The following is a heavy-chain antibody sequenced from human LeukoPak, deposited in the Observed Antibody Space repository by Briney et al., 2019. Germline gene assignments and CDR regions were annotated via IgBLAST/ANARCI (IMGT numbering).Heavy chain of an antibody. CDR3: ARHGSRVMATIEDS. Sequence: SETLSLTCTVSGGSISSSSYYWGWIRQPPGKGLEWIGSIYYSGSTYYNPSLKSRLTISIDTSKSQFSLQLSSVTAADTAVYYCARHGSRVMATIEDSWGQGTLVIVSS. CDR2: IYYSGST. D-gene: IGHD5-12*01. CDR1: GGSISSSSYY. V-gene: IGHV4-39*01. J-gene: IGHJ4*02.